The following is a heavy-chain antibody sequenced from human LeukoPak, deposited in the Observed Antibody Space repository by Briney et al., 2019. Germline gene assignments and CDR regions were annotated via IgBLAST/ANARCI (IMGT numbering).Heavy chain of an antibody. CDR1: GYTFTGYY. CDR3: ARDGDWNDLLPGIDY. J-gene: IGHJ4*02. CDR2: INPNSGGT. V-gene: IGHV1-2*02. Sequence: ASVKVSCKASGYTFTGYYMHWVRQAPGQGLEWMGWINPNSGGTNYAQKFQGRVTMTRDTSISTAYMELSRLRSDDTAVYYRARDGDWNDLLPGIDYWGQGTLVTVSS. D-gene: IGHD1-1*01.